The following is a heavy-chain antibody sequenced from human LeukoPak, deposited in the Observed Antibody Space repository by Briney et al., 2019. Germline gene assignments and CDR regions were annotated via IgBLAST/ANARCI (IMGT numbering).Heavy chain of an antibody. CDR1: GGSISSGTHY. J-gene: IGHJ4*02. CDR2: TYYSGST. V-gene: IGHV4-39*01. D-gene: IGHD2-2*01. CDR3: ARQGYCSSTSCYEDFDC. Sequence: PSDTLSLTCTVPGGSISSGTHYWGWLRQPPGKGLEWIGATYYSGSTYYNPSLKSRVTISADTSKNQFSLKLSSVTAADTAMYYCARQGYCSSTSCYEDFDCWGRGTLVTVSA.